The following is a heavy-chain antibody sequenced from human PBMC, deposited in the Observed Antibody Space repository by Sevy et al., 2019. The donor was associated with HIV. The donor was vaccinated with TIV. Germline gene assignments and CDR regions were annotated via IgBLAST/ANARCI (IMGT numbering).Heavy chain of an antibody. CDR1: GFTFSNAW. CDR3: TAGVGTSDFDY. Sequence: GGSLRLSCVASGFTFSNAWMSWVRQTPGKGLEWVGRIKSKTDGGTRDFAAPVKGRFANARDDSKNTLSLQMDSLKTEDTAVYYCTAGVGTSDFDYWGQGILVTVSS. D-gene: IGHD1-26*01. CDR2: IKSKTDGGTR. V-gene: IGHV3-15*01. J-gene: IGHJ4*02.